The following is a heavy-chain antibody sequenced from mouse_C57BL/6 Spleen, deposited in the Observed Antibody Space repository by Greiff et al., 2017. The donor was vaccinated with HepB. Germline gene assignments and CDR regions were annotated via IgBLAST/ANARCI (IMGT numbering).Heavy chain of an antibody. CDR3: AREGDYYGSSPYWYFDV. Sequence: VKLQESGAELARPGASVKLSCKASGYTFTSYGISWVKQRTGQGLEWIGEIYPRSGNTYYNEKFKGKATLTADKSSSTAYMELRSLTSEDSAVYFCAREGDYYGSSPYWYFDVWGTGTTVTVSS. CDR1: GYTFTSYG. J-gene: IGHJ1*03. D-gene: IGHD1-1*01. CDR2: IYPRSGNT. V-gene: IGHV1-81*01.